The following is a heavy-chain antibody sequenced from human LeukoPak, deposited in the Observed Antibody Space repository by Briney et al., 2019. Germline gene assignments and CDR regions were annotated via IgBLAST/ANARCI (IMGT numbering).Heavy chain of an antibody. V-gene: IGHV3-30*18. Sequence: GGSLRLSCAASGFTFSSYGMHWVCQAPGKGLEWVAVISYDGSNKYYADSVKGRFTTSRDNSKNTLYLQMNSLRAEDTAVYYCAKLTATPHYWGQGTLVTVSS. J-gene: IGHJ4*02. CDR1: GFTFSSYG. D-gene: IGHD3-9*01. CDR2: ISYDGSNK. CDR3: AKLTATPHY.